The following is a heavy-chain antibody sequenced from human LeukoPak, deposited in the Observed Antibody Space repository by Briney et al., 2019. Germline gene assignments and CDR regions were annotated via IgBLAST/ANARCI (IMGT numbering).Heavy chain of an antibody. CDR3: SRDYSTSFLYFDL. CDR2: VYRSGST. D-gene: IGHD6-13*01. CDR1: VGSIRSYY. J-gene: IGHJ2*01. Sequence: TSDTLSLICSVSVGSIRSYYWGWIRQPTRKGLEWIGHVYRSGSTNSNPSLKGRVTISIDTSQNQFALRLSSLTAAGPAVYFCSRDYSTSFLYFDLWDRGTLVTVSS. V-gene: IGHV4-59*01.